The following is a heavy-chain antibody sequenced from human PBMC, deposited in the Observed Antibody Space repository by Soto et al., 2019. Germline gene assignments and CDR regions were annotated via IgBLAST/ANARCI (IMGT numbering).Heavy chain of an antibody. D-gene: IGHD3-16*01. CDR3: ANALGLYYFDY. CDR2: INAGNGNT. Sequence: QVQLVQSGAEVKKPGASVKVSCKASGYTFTSYAMHWVRQAPGQRLEWMGWINAGNGNTKYSQKFQGRVTITRDTSARTANMDLSSMRSEDTAVYYCANALGLYYFDYWGQGTLVTVSS. CDR1: GYTFTSYA. J-gene: IGHJ4*02. V-gene: IGHV1-3*01.